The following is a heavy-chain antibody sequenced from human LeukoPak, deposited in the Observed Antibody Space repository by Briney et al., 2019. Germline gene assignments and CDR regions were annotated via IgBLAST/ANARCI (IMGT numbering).Heavy chain of an antibody. V-gene: IGHV3-23*01. J-gene: IGHJ6*02. Sequence: GGSLRLSCAASGFTFSSYAMSWVRQDPGKGLEWVSAISGSGGSTYYADSVKGRFTISRDNSKNTLYLQMNSLRAEDTAVYYCAKDAERDSSGYYYYYGMDVWGQGTTVTVSS. D-gene: IGHD3-22*01. CDR3: AKDAERDSSGYYYYYGMDV. CDR1: GFTFSSYA. CDR2: ISGSGGST.